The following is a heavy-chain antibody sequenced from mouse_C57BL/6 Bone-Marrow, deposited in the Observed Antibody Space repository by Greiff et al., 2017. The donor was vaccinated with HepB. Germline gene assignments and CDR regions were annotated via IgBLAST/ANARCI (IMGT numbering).Heavy chain of an antibody. V-gene: IGHV1-81*01. CDR1: GYTFTSYG. Sequence: VQLQQSGAELARPGASVKLSCKASGYTFTSYGISWVKQRTGQGLEWIGEIYPRSGNTYYNEKFKGKATLTADKSSSTAYMELRSLTSEDSAVYYCARHYYGYYAMDYWGQGTSVTVSS. CDR2: IYPRSGNT. D-gene: IGHD1-2*01. J-gene: IGHJ4*01. CDR3: ARHYYGYYAMDY.